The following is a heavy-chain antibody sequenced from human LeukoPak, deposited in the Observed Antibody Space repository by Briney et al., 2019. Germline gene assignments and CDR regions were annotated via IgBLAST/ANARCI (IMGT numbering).Heavy chain of an antibody. V-gene: IGHV1-2*06. J-gene: IGHJ2*01. CDR3: ARVVAARNWYFDL. D-gene: IGHD6-6*01. CDR1: GYTSTGYY. Sequence: ASVKVSCKASGYTSTGYYMHWVRQAPGQGLEWMGRINSNSGGTNYAQKFQGRVTMTRDTSISTAYMELSRLRSDDTAVYYCARVVAARNWYFDLWGRGTLVTVSS. CDR2: INSNSGGT.